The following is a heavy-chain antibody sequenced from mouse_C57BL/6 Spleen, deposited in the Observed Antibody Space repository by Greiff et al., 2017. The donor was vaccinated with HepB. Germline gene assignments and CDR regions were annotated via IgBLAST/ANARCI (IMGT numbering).Heavy chain of an antibody. CDR2: INPNNGGT. D-gene: IGHD1-1*01. CDR3: ARGYYVSSFFDY. Sequence: EVQLQQSGPELVKPGASVKISCKASGYTFTDYYMNWVKQSHGKSLEWIGDINPNNGGTSYNQKFKGKATLTVDKSSSTAYMELRSLTSEDSAVYYCARGYYVSSFFDYWGQGTTLTVSS. V-gene: IGHV1-26*01. CDR1: GYTFTDYY. J-gene: IGHJ2*01.